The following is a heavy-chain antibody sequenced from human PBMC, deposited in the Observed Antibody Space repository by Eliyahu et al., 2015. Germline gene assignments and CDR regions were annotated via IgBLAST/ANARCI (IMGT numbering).Heavy chain of an antibody. J-gene: IGHJ4*02. D-gene: IGHD6-19*01. CDR2: ISYDGSNK. V-gene: IGHV3-30*18. CDR1: SYG. CDR3: AKDREFLAVAGIGDY. Sequence: SYGMHWVRQAPGKGLEWVAVISYDGSNKYYADSVKGRFTISRDNSKNTLYLQMNSLRAEDTAVYYCAKDREFLAVAGIGDYWGQGTLVTVSS.